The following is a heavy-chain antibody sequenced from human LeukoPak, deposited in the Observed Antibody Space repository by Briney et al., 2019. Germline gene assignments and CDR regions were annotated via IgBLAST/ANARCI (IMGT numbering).Heavy chain of an antibody. J-gene: IGHJ4*02. CDR1: GGTFSSYA. D-gene: IGHD1-26*01. Sequence: SVKVSCKASGGTFSSYAISWVRQAPGQGLEWMGGIIPIFGTANYAQKFQGRVTMTEDTSTDTAYMELSSLRSEDTAVYYCAAEGPKHSGSYYWWDYWGQGTLVTVSS. CDR2: IIPIFGTA. V-gene: IGHV1-69*06. CDR3: AAEGPKHSGSYYWWDY.